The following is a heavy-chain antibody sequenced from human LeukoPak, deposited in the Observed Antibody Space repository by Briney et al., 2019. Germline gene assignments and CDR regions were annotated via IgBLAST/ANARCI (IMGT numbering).Heavy chain of an antibody. J-gene: IGHJ5*02. V-gene: IGHV4-39*01. Sequence: NPSETLSLTCTVSGGSISSSSYYWGWIRQPPGKGLEWIGRIYYSGSTYYNPSLKSRVTISVDTSKNQFSLKLSSVTAADTAVYYCARLYFGSSWYYRHYSWFDPWGQGTLVTVSS. D-gene: IGHD6-13*01. CDR1: GGSISSSSYY. CDR3: ARLYFGSSWYYRHYSWFDP. CDR2: IYYSGST.